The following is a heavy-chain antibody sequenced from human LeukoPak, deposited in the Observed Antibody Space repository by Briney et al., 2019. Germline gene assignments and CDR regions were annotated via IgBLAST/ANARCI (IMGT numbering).Heavy chain of an antibody. J-gene: IGHJ4*02. V-gene: IGHV3-48*04. CDR1: GFTFSTYS. Sequence: GGSLRLSCAASGFTFSTYSMTWVRQSPGKGLEWVSYISSSGSTIYYADSVKGRFTISRDNARNSLYLQMNSLRAEDTAVYYCARDNYDSSGPYYFDYWGQGTLVTVSS. D-gene: IGHD3-22*01. CDR2: ISSSGSTI. CDR3: ARDNYDSSGPYYFDY.